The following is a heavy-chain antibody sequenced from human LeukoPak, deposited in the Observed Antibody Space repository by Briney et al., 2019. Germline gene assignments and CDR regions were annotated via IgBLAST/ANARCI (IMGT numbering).Heavy chain of an antibody. Sequence: PGGSLRLSCAASGFTFSSYGMHWVRQAPGKGLEWVAVIWYDGSNKYYADSVKGRFTISRDNSKNTLYLQMNSLRAEDTAVYYCARDGGPLTYSSSWYWFGYWGQGTLVTVSS. CDR3: ARDGGPLTYSSSWYWFGY. CDR2: IWYDGSNK. CDR1: GFTFSSYG. J-gene: IGHJ4*02. V-gene: IGHV3-33*01. D-gene: IGHD6-13*01.